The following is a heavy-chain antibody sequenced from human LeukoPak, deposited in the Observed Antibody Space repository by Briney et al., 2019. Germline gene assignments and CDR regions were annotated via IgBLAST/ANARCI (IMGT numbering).Heavy chain of an antibody. CDR1: GGSVSSGRYY. CDR2: IYYSGST. V-gene: IGHV4-61*01. J-gene: IGHJ4*02. Sequence: SETLSLTCTVSGGSVSSGRYYWSWIRQPPGKGLEWIGYIYYSGSTNYNPSPKSRVTISVDTSKNQFSLKLSSVTAADTAIYYCARMYSGSYYEFDYWGQGTLVTVSS. D-gene: IGHD1-26*01. CDR3: ARMYSGSYYEFDY.